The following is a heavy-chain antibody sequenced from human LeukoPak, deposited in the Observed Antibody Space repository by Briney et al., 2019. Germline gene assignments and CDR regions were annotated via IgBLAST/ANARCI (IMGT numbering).Heavy chain of an antibody. J-gene: IGHJ3*02. CDR2: ISSGSTYI. Sequence: GGSLRLSCAASGFTFSSSSMNWVRQAPGKGLEWVSSISSGSTYIYYGESLKGRFTISRDNAKNSLYLQMNSLRAEDTAVYYCARRVASANDAFDIWGQGTMVTVSS. CDR3: ARRVASANDAFDI. V-gene: IGHV3-21*01. CDR1: GFTFSSSS. D-gene: IGHD6-13*01.